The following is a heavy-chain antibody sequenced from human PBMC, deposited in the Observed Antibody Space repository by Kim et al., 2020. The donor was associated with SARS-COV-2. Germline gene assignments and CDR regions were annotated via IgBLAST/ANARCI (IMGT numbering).Heavy chain of an antibody. V-gene: IGHV4-59*09. CDR3: ARGPNRYYFDY. CDR2: T. Sequence: TTYIPSLNSRVTISVDTSKNQFSMDLSSVTAADTAVYYCARGPNRYYFDYWGQGTLVTVSS. J-gene: IGHJ4*02.